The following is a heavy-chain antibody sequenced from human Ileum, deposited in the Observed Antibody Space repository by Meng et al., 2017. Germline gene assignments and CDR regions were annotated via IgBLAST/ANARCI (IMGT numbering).Heavy chain of an antibody. V-gene: IGHV1-18*01. CDR2: MNTDKGNT. D-gene: IGHD1-1*01. Sequence: QVQLVQSGAEVKKPGASVKVSCKASGYTFTTYGISWVRQAPGQGLEWMGWMNTDKGNTNYAQKFQGRVTTTRDTSTSTAYMELRSLRSDDTAVYYCAREGAYNGGDYWGQGTLVTVSS. J-gene: IGHJ4*02. CDR3: AREGAYNGGDY. CDR1: GYTFTTYG.